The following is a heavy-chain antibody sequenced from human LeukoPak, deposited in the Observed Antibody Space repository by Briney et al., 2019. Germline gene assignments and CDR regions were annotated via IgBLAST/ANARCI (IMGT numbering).Heavy chain of an antibody. V-gene: IGHV3-48*01. CDR1: GFTFSTTN. CDR2: IRSDSRLT. CDR3: ARGNSYMDV. J-gene: IGHJ6*03. Sequence: GGSLRLSCAASGFTFSTTNMNWVRQAPGKRLEWVSYIRSDSRLTFYAGSVKGRFTISRDNAKNSLYLQMNSLRAEDTAVYSCARGNSYMDVWGKGTTVTVSS.